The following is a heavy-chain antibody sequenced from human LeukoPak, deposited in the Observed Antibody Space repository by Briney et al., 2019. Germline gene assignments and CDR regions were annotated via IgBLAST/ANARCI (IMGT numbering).Heavy chain of an antibody. V-gene: IGHV4-39*01. CDR1: GRSMSSSSYY. J-gene: IGHJ4*02. CDR2: IYYSGST. Sequence: PSETLSLTCTVSGRSMSSSSYYWGWIRQPPGKGLEWIGSIYYSGSTYYNPSLKSRVTISVDTSKNQFSLKLSSVTAADTAVYYCARRSYYDSSGYYPDWGQGTLVTVSS. D-gene: IGHD3-22*01. CDR3: ARRSYYDSSGYYPD.